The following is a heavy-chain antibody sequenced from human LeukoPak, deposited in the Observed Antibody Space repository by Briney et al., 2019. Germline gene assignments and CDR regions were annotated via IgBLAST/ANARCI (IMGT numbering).Heavy chain of an antibody. CDR2: INPNSGGT. Sequence: ASVKVSCKASGYTFTGYYMHWVRQAPGQGLEWMGRINPNSGGTNYAQKFQGRVTMTRDTSISTAYMELSRVRSDDTAVYYCARVSLPRENWFDPWGQGTLVTVSS. D-gene: IGHD3-16*02. V-gene: IGHV1-2*06. CDR1: GYTFTGYY. CDR3: ARVSLPRENWFDP. J-gene: IGHJ5*02.